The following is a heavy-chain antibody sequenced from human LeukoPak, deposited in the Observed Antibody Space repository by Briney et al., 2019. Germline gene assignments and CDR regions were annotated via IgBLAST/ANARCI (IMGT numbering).Heavy chain of an antibody. V-gene: IGHV4-59*01. J-gene: IGHJ4*02. D-gene: IGHD7-27*01. Sequence: SETLSLTCTVSGGSISSYYWSWIRQPPGKGLEWIGYIYYSGSTNYNPSLKSRVTISVDTSKNQFSLKLSSVTAADTAVYYCARKTGPGFDYRGQGTLVTVSS. CDR3: ARKTGPGFDY. CDR2: IYYSGST. CDR1: GGSISSYY.